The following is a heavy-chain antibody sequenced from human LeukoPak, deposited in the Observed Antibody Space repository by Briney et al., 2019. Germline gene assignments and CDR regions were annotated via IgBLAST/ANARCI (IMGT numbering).Heavy chain of an antibody. CDR2: ISYDGSNK. D-gene: IGHD3-22*01. CDR1: GFTFSSYA. V-gene: IGHV3-30*04. Sequence: GGSLRLSCAASGFTFSSYAMHWVRQAPGKGLEWVAVISYDGSNKYYADSVKGRFTISRDNSKNTLYLQMNSLRAEDTAVYYCSSSGVVITFVGRADGTYYFDYWGQGTLVTVSS. J-gene: IGHJ4*02. CDR3: SSSGVVITFVGRADGTYYFDY.